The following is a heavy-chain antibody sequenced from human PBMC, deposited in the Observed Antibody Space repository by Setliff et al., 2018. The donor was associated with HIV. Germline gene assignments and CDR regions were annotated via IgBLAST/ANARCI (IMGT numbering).Heavy chain of an antibody. Sequence: PSETLSLTCAVYGGSFSGYYWSWIRQPPGKGLEWIGSIYHSGSTYYNPSLKSRVTISVDTSKNQFSLKLSSVTAADTAVYYCARGGYRDGYDYWGQGTLVTVSS. CDR2: IYHSGST. CDR3: ARGGYRDGYDY. V-gene: IGHV4-34*01. D-gene: IGHD5-18*01. J-gene: IGHJ4*02. CDR1: GGSFSGYY.